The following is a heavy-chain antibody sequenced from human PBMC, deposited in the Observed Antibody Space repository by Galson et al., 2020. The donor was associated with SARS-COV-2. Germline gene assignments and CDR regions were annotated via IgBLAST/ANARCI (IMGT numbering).Heavy chain of an antibody. CDR1: GFTFSRHS. V-gene: IGHV3-74*01. CDR3: ARVGDWDEDTIKIFHCYYGMDV. D-gene: IGHD1-1*01. Sequence: GESLKISCAVSGFTFSRHSMHWVRQVPGKGLVWVSRINRDESGTRYADSVKGRFTISRDNAKNTLYLQMNSVRAEDSGVYYCARVGDWDEDTIKIFHCYYGMDVWGLGTTVTVSS. J-gene: IGHJ6*02. CDR2: INRDESGT.